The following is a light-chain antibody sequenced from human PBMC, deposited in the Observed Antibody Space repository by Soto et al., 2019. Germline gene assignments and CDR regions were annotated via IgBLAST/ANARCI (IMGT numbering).Light chain of an antibody. V-gene: IGKV1-39*01. Sequence: DIQMTQSPSSLSTSVGDRVTITCRASQTINTYLNWYQQKPGKAPKLLIYAASSLQSGVPSRFSGSGTGTDFTLTINSLQPEDSATYYCQQTYSAPYTFGQGTKLEI. J-gene: IGKJ2*01. CDR1: QTINTY. CDR2: AAS. CDR3: QQTYSAPYT.